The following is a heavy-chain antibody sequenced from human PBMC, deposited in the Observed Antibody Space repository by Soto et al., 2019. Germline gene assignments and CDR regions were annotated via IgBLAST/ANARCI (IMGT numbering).Heavy chain of an antibody. D-gene: IGHD2-8*02. Sequence: QVQLVQSGAEVRKPGASVNISCRASGFSFSDNLINWVRQAPGQSLEWMGWINPDNVNTRYSQTFQGRVTISRHSSASIAYVEVSDLTSEATAVYYCARYILSVGPRANDAFDVWGQGTMVTGSS. J-gene: IGHJ3*01. CDR3: ARYILSVGPRANDAFDV. CDR1: GFSFSDNL. CDR2: INPDNVNT. V-gene: IGHV1-3*01.